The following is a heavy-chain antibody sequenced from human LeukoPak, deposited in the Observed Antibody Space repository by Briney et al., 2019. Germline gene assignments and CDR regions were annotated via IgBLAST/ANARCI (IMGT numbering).Heavy chain of an antibody. CDR1: GFTFSSYA. Sequence: PGGSLRLSCAASGFTFSSYAMSWVRQAPGKGLEWVSAISGSGGSTYYADSVKGRFTISRDNSKNTLYLQMNSLRAEDTAVYYCARHLVEMATITDAFDIWGQGTMVTVSS. CDR2: ISGSGGST. D-gene: IGHD5-24*01. V-gene: IGHV3-23*01. CDR3: ARHLVEMATITDAFDI. J-gene: IGHJ3*02.